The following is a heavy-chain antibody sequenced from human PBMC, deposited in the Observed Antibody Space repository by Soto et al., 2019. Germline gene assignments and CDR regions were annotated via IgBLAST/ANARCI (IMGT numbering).Heavy chain of an antibody. D-gene: IGHD7-27*01. CDR1: GFTFSSYS. CDR3: ARDLWGSSYPSAPFDY. J-gene: IGHJ4*02. Sequence: GGSLRLSCAASGFTFSSYSMNWVRQAPGKGLEWVSSISSSSSYIYYADSVKGRFTISRDNAKNSLYLQMNSLRAEDTAVYYCARDLWGSSYPSAPFDYWGQGTLVTVSS. CDR2: ISSSSSYI. V-gene: IGHV3-21*01.